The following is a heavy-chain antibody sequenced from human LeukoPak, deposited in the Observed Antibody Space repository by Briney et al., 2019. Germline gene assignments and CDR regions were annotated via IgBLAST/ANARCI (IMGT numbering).Heavy chain of an antibody. CDR2: IYYSGST. CDR1: GGSISNYY. J-gene: IGHJ4*02. V-gene: IGHV4-59*01. CDR3: AISGSSGIDY. Sequence: SETLSLTCTVSGGSISNYYWSWIRQPPGKGLEWIGYIYYSGSTNYNPSLKSRVTISVDTSKNQFSLKLSSVTAADTAVYYCAISGSSGIDYWGQGTLATVSS. D-gene: IGHD6-6*01.